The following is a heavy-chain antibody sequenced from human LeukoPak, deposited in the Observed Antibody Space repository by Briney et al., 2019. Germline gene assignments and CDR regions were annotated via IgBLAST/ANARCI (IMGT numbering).Heavy chain of an antibody. J-gene: IGHJ4*02. CDR2: ISSSSSTI. V-gene: IGHV3-48*02. CDR3: ARDYYDSSGYYYDGY. CDR1: GFTFSSYS. Sequence: GGSLRLSCAASGFTFSSYSMTWVRQAPGKGLEWVSYISSSSSTIYYADSVKGRFTISRDNAKNSLYLQMNSLRDEDTAVYYCARDYYDSSGYYYDGYWGQGTLVTVSS. D-gene: IGHD3-22*01.